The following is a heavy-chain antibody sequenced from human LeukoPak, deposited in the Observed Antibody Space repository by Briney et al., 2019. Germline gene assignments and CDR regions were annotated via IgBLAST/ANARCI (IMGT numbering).Heavy chain of an antibody. CDR2: IYYTGST. D-gene: IGHD2/OR15-2a*01. J-gene: IGHJ6*02. Sequence: SETLSLTCAVSGGSISGYFWSWSRQPPGKGLEWIGYIYYTGSTIYNPSLRRRVTISVDVSKKQCSLDLTAVTAADTAVYYCARHAPVAHFLRGMDVWGQGTTVTVSS. CDR3: ARHAPVAHFLRGMDV. CDR1: GGSISGYF. V-gene: IGHV4-59*08.